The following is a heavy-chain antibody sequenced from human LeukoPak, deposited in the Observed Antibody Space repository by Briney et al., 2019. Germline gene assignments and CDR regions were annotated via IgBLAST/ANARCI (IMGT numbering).Heavy chain of an antibody. Sequence: PGGSLRLSCAASGFTFSSYGMHWVRQAPGKGLEWVAVISYDGSNKYYADSVKGRFTISGDNSKNTLYLQMNSLRAEDTAVYYCARAVGAIDYWGQGTLVTVSS. CDR2: ISYDGSNK. V-gene: IGHV3-30*03. D-gene: IGHD1-26*01. J-gene: IGHJ4*02. CDR1: GFTFSSYG. CDR3: ARAVGAIDY.